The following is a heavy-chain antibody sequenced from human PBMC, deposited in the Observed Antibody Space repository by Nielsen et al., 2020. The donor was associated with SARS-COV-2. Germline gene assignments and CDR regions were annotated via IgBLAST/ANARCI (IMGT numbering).Heavy chain of an antibody. CDR2: ISGSGGST. CDR3: AKVGDYGDFSFDY. V-gene: IGHV3-23*01. Sequence: GRSLRLSCAASGFTFSSYAMSWVRQAPGKGLEWVSAISGSGGSTYYADSVKGRFTISRDNSKNTLYLQMNSLRAEDTAVYYCAKVGDYGDFSFDYWGQGTLVTVSS. D-gene: IGHD4-17*01. J-gene: IGHJ4*02. CDR1: GFTFSSYA.